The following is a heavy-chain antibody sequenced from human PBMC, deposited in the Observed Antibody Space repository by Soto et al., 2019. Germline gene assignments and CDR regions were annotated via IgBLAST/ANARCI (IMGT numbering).Heavy chain of an antibody. CDR2: ISYDGSNK. D-gene: IGHD3-22*01. V-gene: IGHV3-30*18. CDR3: AKFGGAGYYYDISGYDY. J-gene: IGHJ4*02. CDR1: GFTFSSYG. Sequence: GGSLRLSCTASGFTFSSYGMHWVRQAPGKGLEWVAVISYDGSNKYYADSVKGRFTISRDNSKNTLYLQMNSLRAEDTAVYYCAKFGGAGYYYDISGYDYWGQGTLVTVSS.